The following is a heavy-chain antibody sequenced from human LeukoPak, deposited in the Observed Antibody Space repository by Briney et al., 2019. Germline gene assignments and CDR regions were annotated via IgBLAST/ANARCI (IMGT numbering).Heavy chain of an antibody. CDR1: GFTLSNYW. D-gene: IGHD1-26*01. CDR2: IKQDGSKL. CDR3: ARWEARDTWVYDY. Sequence: PGGSLRLSCAASGFTLSNYWMSWVRQAPGKGLEWVANIKQDGSKLSYVDSVKGRFTVSRDNAKNSLYLQMNSLRAEDTAAYYCARWEARDTWVYDYWGQGTVVTVSS. V-gene: IGHV3-7*01. J-gene: IGHJ4*02.